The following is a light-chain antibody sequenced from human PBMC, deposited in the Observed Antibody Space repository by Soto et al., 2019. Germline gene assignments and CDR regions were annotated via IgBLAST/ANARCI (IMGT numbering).Light chain of an antibody. CDR2: YAS. Sequence: EMVMTQSPATLSVSPGERVTLSCRASESVHRNLAWYQQKPGQGPSRLIYYASTRATGVPDRFTGSGSGTEFTLTISSLQSEDSGLYQCQHYSNWPPTFGPGTKVEIK. J-gene: IGKJ3*01. CDR3: QHYSNWPPT. CDR1: ESVHRN. V-gene: IGKV3-15*01.